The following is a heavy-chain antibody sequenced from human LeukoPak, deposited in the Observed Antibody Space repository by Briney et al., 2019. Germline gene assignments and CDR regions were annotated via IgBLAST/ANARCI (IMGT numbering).Heavy chain of an antibody. D-gene: IGHD3-3*01. V-gene: IGHV1-46*01. Sequence: ASVKVSCKASGYTFTSYYMHWVRQAPGQGLEWMGIINPSGGSTSYAQKFQGRVTMTRDMSTSTVYMELSSLRSEDTAVYYCARSAWSGYSTTHFFDYWGQGTLVTVSS. CDR1: GYTFTSYY. J-gene: IGHJ4*02. CDR2: INPSGGST. CDR3: ARSAWSGYSTTHFFDY.